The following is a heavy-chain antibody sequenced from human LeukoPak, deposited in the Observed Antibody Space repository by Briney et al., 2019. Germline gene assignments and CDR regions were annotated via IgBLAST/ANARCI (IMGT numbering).Heavy chain of an antibody. CDR1: WFTLNSFA. D-gene: IGHD6-13*01. V-gene: IGHV3-30*03. CDR2: ISYDGSNK. Sequence: PGRALGLFCAASWFTLNSFAMHLVRQAPRKGLEGVAVISYDGSNKKYAASVKGRFTISRDNSKNTLYLQMNSLRVEDTAVYYCARSGYSSLGGYWGQGTLVTVSS. J-gene: IGHJ4*02. CDR3: ARSGYSSLGGY.